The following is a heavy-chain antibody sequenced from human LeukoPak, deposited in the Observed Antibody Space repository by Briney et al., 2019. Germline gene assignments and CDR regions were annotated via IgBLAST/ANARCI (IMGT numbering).Heavy chain of an antibody. D-gene: IGHD3-10*01. V-gene: IGHV4-39*07. Sequence: PSETLSLTCTVSGGSISISSSYWGWIRQPPGKGLEWIGSIYYSGSTYYNPSLKSRVTMSVDTSKNQFSLKVYSVTAADTAVYYCARDRGYYFYYWGQGALVTVSS. CDR2: IYYSGST. CDR3: ARDRGYYFYY. CDR1: GGSISISSSY. J-gene: IGHJ4*02.